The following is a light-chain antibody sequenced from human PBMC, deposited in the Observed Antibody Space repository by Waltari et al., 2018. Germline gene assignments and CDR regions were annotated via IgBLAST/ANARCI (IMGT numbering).Light chain of an antibody. CDR2: VNSDGSY. V-gene: IGLV4-69*01. CDR3: QTWNIGIRV. J-gene: IGLJ1*01. Sequence: QLALTQSPSASASLGASVTLTCTLSSGHNTYAIAWHQPPPETAPRYLMKVNSDGSYAKADGIPDRFSGSSSGAERFLTISSLQSEDEADYYCQTWNIGIRVFGIGTKVTVL. CDR1: SGHNTYA.